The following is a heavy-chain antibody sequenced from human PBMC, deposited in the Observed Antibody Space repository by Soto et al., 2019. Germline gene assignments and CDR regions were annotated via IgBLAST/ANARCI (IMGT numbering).Heavy chain of an antibody. D-gene: IGHD6-19*01. V-gene: IGHV3-23*01. CDR1: GFTFSSYA. J-gene: IGHJ4*02. CDR3: AKARYAVAGTATDY. CDR2: ISGSGGSK. Sequence: EVQLLESGGNLVQPGGSLRLSCAASGFTFSSYAMSWVRQAPGKGLEWVSAISGSGGSKYYADSVKGRFTISRDSSKHTLYVQMNTLTADDTGVYYCAKARYAVAGTATDYWGQGTLVTVSS.